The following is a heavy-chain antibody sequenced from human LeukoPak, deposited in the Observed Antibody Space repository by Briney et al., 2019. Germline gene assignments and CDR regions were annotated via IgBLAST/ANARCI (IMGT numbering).Heavy chain of an antibody. CDR2: IIPIFGTA. CDR3: ARALYSPTEGDFDY. CDR1: GGTFSSYA. Sequence: SVKVSCKASGGTFSSYAISWVRQAPGQGLEWMGGIIPIFGTANYAQKFQGRVTMTRDMSTSTVYMELSSLRSEDTAVYYCARALYSPTEGDFDYWGQGTLVTVSS. D-gene: IGHD3-16*01. J-gene: IGHJ4*02. V-gene: IGHV1-69*05.